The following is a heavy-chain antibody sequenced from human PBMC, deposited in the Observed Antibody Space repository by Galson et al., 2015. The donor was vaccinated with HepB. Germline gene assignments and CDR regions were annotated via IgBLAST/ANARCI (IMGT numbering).Heavy chain of an antibody. CDR1: GYTFTSYG. D-gene: IGHD6-13*01. CDR2: ISAYNGNT. V-gene: IGHV1-18*04. CDR3: ARTLRLAAAGFHYFDY. Sequence: QSGAEVKKPGESLKISCKASGYTFTSYGISWVRQAPGQGLEWMGWISAYNGNTNYAQKLQGRVTMTTDTSTSTAYKELRSLRSDDTAVYYCARTLRLAAAGFHYFDYWGQGTLATVSS. J-gene: IGHJ4*02.